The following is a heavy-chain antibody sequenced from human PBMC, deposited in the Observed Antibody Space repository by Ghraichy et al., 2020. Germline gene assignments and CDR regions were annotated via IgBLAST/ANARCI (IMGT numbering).Heavy chain of an antibody. D-gene: IGHD2-21*02. CDR2: IYGTDYT. V-gene: IGHV3-53*01. J-gene: IGHJ3*01. Sequence: GGSLRLSCAASHFPVTSPYMTWVRQAPGKGLEWVAAIYGTDYTYYADSVRGRFSISRDSSKTTLFLQMDSLRDEDTAVYYCAMTVVVVTALPRRGAFDFWGQGTFVSVSS. CDR3: AMTVVVVTALPRRGAFDF. CDR1: HFPVTSPY.